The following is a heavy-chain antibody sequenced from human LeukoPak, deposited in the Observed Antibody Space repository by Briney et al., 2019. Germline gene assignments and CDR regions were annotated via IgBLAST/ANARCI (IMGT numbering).Heavy chain of an antibody. CDR1: GFTFSDYY. Sequence: GGSLRLSCAASGFTFSDYYMSWIRQAPGKGLEWDSYISSSGNTIYYADSLKGRFTISRDNAKNSLDLQMNSLRAEGTAVYYCASLGGRGWYLDYWGQGTLVTVSS. CDR2: ISSSGNTI. V-gene: IGHV3-11*04. CDR3: ASLGGRGWYLDY. J-gene: IGHJ4*01. D-gene: IGHD6-19*01.